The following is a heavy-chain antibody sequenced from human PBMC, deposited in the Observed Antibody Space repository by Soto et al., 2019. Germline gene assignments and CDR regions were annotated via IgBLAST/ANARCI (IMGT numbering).Heavy chain of an antibody. CDR3: ARGPGTMAKIDY. CDR2: IYYSGST. J-gene: IGHJ4*02. CDR1: GGSFSGYY. D-gene: IGHD3-10*01. Sequence: PSETLSLTCAVYGGSFSGYYWSWIRQPPGKGLEWIGSIYYSGSTYYNPSLKSRVTISVDTSKNQFSLKLSSVTAADTAVYYCARGPGTMAKIDYWGQGTLVTVSS. V-gene: IGHV4-34*09.